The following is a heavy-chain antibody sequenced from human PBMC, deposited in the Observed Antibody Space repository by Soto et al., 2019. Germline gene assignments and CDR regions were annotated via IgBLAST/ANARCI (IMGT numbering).Heavy chain of an antibody. CDR2: IIPIFGTA. CDR1: GGTFSSYA. Sequence: QVQLVQSGAEVKKPGSSVKVSCKASGGTFSSYAISWVRQAPGQGLEWLGGIIPIFGTANYAQKFQGRVTITADESTSTAYMELSSLRSEDTAVYYCARGPYSSSSESYYGMDVWGQGTTVTVSS. J-gene: IGHJ6*02. V-gene: IGHV1-69*01. CDR3: ARGPYSSSSESYYGMDV. D-gene: IGHD6-6*01.